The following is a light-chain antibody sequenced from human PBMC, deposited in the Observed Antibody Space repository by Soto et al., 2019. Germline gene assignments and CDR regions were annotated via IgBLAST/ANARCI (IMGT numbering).Light chain of an antibody. CDR1: QSVSNSY. V-gene: IGKV3-20*01. Sequence: EIVLTQSPGTLSLSPGERATLSCRASQSVSNSYLAWYQQKPGQAPRLLIYGASSRATGIPDRFSGSGSGTDFPLTISRLEPEDFAVYYCQQYGSSRTFGQGTRVDIK. CDR3: QQYGSSRT. CDR2: GAS. J-gene: IGKJ1*01.